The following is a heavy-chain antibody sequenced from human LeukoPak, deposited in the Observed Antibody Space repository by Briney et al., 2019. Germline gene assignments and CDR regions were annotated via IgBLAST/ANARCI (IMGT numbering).Heavy chain of an antibody. CDR3: ARVNYDTSAFDAFDI. CDR2: IWHDGATK. CDR1: GFTFSTYA. V-gene: IGHV3-33*01. D-gene: IGHD3-22*01. Sequence: PGGSLRLSCAASGFTFSTYAMHWVRQAPGKALEWVAIIWHDGATKYYADSVKSRFTISRDNSKNTLFLQMNSLRAEDTAVYYCARVNYDTSAFDAFDIWGQGTMVTVSS. J-gene: IGHJ3*02.